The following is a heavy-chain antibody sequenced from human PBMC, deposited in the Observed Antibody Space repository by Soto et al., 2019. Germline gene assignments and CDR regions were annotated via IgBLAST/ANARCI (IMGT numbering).Heavy chain of an antibody. Sequence: GGSLRLSCAASGFTFSSYGMHWVRQAPGKGLEWVAVISYDGSNKYYADSVKGRFTISRDNSKNTLYLQMNSLRAEDTAVYYCAKSMYDIVVVVAATPFDYWGQGTLVTVSS. CDR3: AKSMYDIVVVVAATPFDY. J-gene: IGHJ4*02. CDR2: ISYDGSNK. D-gene: IGHD2-15*01. V-gene: IGHV3-30*18. CDR1: GFTFSSYG.